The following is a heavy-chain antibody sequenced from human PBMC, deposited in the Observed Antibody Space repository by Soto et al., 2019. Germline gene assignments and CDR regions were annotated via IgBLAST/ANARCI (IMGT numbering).Heavy chain of an antibody. CDR3: AKDFYAGYDILTGFDY. Sequence: GGSLRFSCAASGFTFSSYAMSWVRQAPGKGLEWVSAISGSGGSTYYADSVKGRFTISRDNSKNTLYLQMNSLRAEDTAVYYCAKDFYAGYDILTGFDYWGQGTLVTVSS. J-gene: IGHJ4*02. D-gene: IGHD3-9*01. V-gene: IGHV3-23*01. CDR2: ISGSGGST. CDR1: GFTFSSYA.